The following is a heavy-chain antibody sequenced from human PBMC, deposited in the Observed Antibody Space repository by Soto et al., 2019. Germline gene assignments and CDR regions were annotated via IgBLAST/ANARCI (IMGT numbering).Heavy chain of an antibody. CDR3: AKDGSTPGAFDY. CDR1: GFTFSSYG. Sequence: PGGSLRLSCAASGFTFSSYGMHWVRQAPGKGLEWVAVISYDGSNKYYADSVKGRFTISRDNSKNTLYLQMNSLRAEDTAVYYCAKDGSTPGAFDYWGQGTLVTAPQ. V-gene: IGHV3-30*18. D-gene: IGHD2-15*01. CDR2: ISYDGSNK. J-gene: IGHJ4*02.